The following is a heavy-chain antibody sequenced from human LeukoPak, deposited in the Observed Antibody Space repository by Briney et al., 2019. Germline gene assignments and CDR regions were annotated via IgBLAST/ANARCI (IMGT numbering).Heavy chain of an antibody. D-gene: IGHD3-10*01. V-gene: IGHV1-2*04. CDR1: GYTFTVYY. CDR2: INPNSGGT. J-gene: IGHJ1*01. CDR3: ARDPNYGSGPRGYFQH. Sequence: ASVKVSCKASGYTFTVYYMHWVRQAPGQGLEWMGWINPNSGGTNYAQKFQGWVTMTRDTSISTAYMELRSLRSDDTAVYYCARDPNYGSGPRGYFQHWGQGTLVTVSS.